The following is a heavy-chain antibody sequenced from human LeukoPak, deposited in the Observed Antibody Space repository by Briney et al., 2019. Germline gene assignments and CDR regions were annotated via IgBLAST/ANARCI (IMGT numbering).Heavy chain of an antibody. V-gene: IGHV1-2*02. CDR3: ARDRTTIFGVVIYYYYYGMDV. D-gene: IGHD3-3*01. CDR2: INPNSGGT. CDR1: GYTFSGYY. J-gene: IGHJ6*02. Sequence: ASVKVSCKASGYTFSGYYIFWVRRAPGQGLEWMGWINPNSGGTNYAQKFQGRVTMTRDTSISTAYMELSRLRSDDTAVYYCARDRTTIFGVVIYYYYYGMDVWGQGTTVTVSS.